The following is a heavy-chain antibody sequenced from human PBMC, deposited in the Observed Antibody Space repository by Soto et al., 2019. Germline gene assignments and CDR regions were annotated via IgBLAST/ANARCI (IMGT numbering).Heavy chain of an antibody. CDR1: GGSFGGYY. Sequence: QVHLQQWGAGLLKPSETLSLTCTVYGGSFGGYYWTWIRQPPAEGLEWIGEISPSGSPNYNPSLRSRVTVSVDTPMNHFSLKLSSVTAADTAVYYCARGGGAAPGTWGQGTLVTVSS. D-gene: IGHD6-13*01. CDR2: ISPSGSP. CDR3: ARGGGAAPGT. V-gene: IGHV4-34*01. J-gene: IGHJ4*02.